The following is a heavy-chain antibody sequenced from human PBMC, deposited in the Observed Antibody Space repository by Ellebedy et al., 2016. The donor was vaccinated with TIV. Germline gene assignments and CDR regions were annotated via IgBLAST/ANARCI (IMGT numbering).Heavy chain of an antibody. D-gene: IGHD6-13*01. CDR3: ARVRRGSSGMDV. J-gene: IGHJ6*02. Sequence: ASVKVSCKASGYTFIAYYIHWVRQAPGQGLEWMGWISPDSGGTNFAQKFQGRVTMTRDTSINTAYMELSRLESGDTAVYFCARVRRGSSGMDVWGQGTTVTVSS. V-gene: IGHV1-2*02. CDR1: GYTFIAYY. CDR2: ISPDSGGT.